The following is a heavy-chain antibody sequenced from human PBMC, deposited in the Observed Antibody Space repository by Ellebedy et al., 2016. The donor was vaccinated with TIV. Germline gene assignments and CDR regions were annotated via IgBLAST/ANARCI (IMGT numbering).Heavy chain of an antibody. V-gene: IGHV3-11*01. J-gene: IGHJ4*02. CDR3: ARLGVIAAAGASDY. D-gene: IGHD6-13*01. Sequence: PGGSLRLSCAASGFTFSGYYMSWFRQAPGKGPEWVSYISYSGDLMYDADSVKGRFTTSRDNAENSLYLQMNSLRAEDTAVYYCARLGVIAAAGASDYWGQGTLVIVSS. CDR1: GFTFSGYY. CDR2: ISYSGDLM.